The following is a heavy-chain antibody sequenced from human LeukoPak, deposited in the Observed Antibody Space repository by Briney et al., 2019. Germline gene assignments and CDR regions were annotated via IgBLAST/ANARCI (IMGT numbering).Heavy chain of an antibody. D-gene: IGHD4-17*01. CDR2: IYYSGST. J-gene: IGHJ4*02. Sequence: SQTLSLTCTVSGGSISSSSYYWGWIRQPPGKGLEWIGSIYYSGSTYYNPSLKSRVTISVDTSKNQFSLKLTSVTAADTAVYYCASDMTTVTIDYWGQGTLVTVSS. V-gene: IGHV4-39*01. CDR3: ASDMTTVTIDY. CDR1: GGSISSSSYY.